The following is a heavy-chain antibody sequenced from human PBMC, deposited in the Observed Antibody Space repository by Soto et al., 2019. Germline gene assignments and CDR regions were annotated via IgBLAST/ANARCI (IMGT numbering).Heavy chain of an antibody. J-gene: IGHJ4*02. V-gene: IGHV1-18*01. CDR2: ISAYNGNT. D-gene: IGHD6-19*01. Sequence: QVPLVQSGAEVKKPGASMKVSCKASGYTFISYGIGWVRQAPGQGLEWMGWISAYNGNTNYAQKLQGRVTMTADTSTSTAYMELRSLRSDDTAVYYCARAASSGWNDYWGQGTLVTVSS. CDR1: GYTFISYG. CDR3: ARAASSGWNDY.